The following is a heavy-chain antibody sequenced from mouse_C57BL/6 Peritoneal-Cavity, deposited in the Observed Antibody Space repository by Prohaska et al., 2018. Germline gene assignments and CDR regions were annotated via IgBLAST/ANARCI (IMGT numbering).Heavy chain of an antibody. CDR1: GFTFSGFW. D-gene: IGHD2-1*01. J-gene: IGHJ1*03. CDR3: MRYGNYWYFDV. Sequence: EVQLLETGGGLVQPGGSRGLSCEGSGFTFSGFWMSWVRQTPGKTMEWIEVINSDGSAINYEPSIKDRFTIFRDNDKRSLYLQMSNVRSEDTATYFCMRYGNYWYFDVWGTGTTVTVSS. V-gene: IGHV11-2*01. CDR2: INSDGSAI.